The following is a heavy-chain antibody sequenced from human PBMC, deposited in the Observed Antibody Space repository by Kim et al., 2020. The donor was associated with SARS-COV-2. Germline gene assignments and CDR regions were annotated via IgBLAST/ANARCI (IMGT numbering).Heavy chain of an antibody. J-gene: IGHJ4*02. CDR3: VLRYIYFEF. Sequence: GGSLRLSCAASGFTFSTYGMSWVRQAPGGRLEWVSSLDPSGGNTYYAGSVKGRFTISRDNSKNMLYLQMSGLKAEDAAIYYCVLRYIYFEFWGQGTLVTVSS. D-gene: IGHD3-16*02. CDR2: LDPSGGNT. V-gene: IGHV3-23*01. CDR1: GFTFSTYG.